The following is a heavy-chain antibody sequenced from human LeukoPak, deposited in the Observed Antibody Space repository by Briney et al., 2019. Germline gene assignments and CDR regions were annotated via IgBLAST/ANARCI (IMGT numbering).Heavy chain of an antibody. J-gene: IGHJ5*02. Sequence: SETLSLTCTVSGGSISSSRYYWGWIRQPPGKGLEGNGIIYYSGSTYDNPSLKSRLTISVDTSKNPFSLKLGSVTATDTAVYYCARRGYCSSTRCYEYWFDPWGQGTLVTVSS. D-gene: IGHD2-2*01. CDR2: IYYSGST. CDR3: ARRGYCSSTRCYEYWFDP. V-gene: IGHV4-39*01. CDR1: GGSISSSRYY.